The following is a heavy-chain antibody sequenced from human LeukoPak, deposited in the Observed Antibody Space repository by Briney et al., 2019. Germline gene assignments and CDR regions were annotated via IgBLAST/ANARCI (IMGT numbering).Heavy chain of an antibody. J-gene: IGHJ4*02. V-gene: IGHV3-49*04. Sequence: GGSLRLSCTASGFTFGDYAMSWVRQAPGKGLEWVGFIRGKAYGGTTEYAASVKGRFTISRDDSKSIAYLQMNSLKTEDTAVYYCTREDCSSTSCYSDYWGQGTLVTVSS. CDR2: IRGKAYGGTT. CDR3: TREDCSSTSCYSDY. D-gene: IGHD2-2*01. CDR1: GFTFGDYA.